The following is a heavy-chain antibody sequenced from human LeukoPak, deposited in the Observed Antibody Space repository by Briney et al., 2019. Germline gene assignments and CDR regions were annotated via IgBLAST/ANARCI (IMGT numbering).Heavy chain of an antibody. CDR1: AFTFTNYA. D-gene: IGHD3-3*01. CDR3: AKEGNDFWSGYGQNWFDP. J-gene: IGHJ5*02. CDR2: ISGSGGST. Sequence: GGSLRLSCAASAFTFTNYAVTWVRQAPGKGLEWVSAISGSGGSTYYADSVKGRFTISRDNSKNTLYLQMNSLRAEDTAVYYCAKEGNDFWSGYGQNWFDPWGQGTLVTVSS. V-gene: IGHV3-23*01.